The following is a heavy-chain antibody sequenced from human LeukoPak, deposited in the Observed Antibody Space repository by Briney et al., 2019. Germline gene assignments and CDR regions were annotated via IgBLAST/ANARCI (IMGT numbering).Heavy chain of an antibody. CDR1: GYSFTSYW. CDR3: ARHSGGNCFDY. Sequence: GESLKISCKASGYSFTSYWIAWVRQMPGCGLEYMGVIYPGDPDVRYSPSFQGQVTISVDRSISTAYLQWSSLEASDTAMYYCARHSGGNCFDYWGQGTLATVSS. D-gene: IGHD3-10*01. J-gene: IGHJ4*02. CDR2: IYPGDPDV. V-gene: IGHV5-51*01.